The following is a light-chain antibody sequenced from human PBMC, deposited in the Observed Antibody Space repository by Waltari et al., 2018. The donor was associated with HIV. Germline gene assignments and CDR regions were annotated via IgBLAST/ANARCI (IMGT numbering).Light chain of an antibody. CDR2: TNA. Sequence: QSVLMQPPSVSGAPGQRVTISCTGNNSNIGAGYDVHWYQQPPWTAPKIRMYTNAKRPSGVPDRFSGSKSGTSASLAITGLQAEDETDYYCQSFDTGLGVVFGGGTKVTVL. CDR1: NSNIGAGYD. J-gene: IGLJ2*01. CDR3: QSFDTGLGVV. V-gene: IGLV1-40*01.